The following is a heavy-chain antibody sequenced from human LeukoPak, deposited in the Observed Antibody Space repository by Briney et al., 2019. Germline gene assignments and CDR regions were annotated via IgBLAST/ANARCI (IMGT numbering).Heavy chain of an antibody. CDR1: GFTFSRNS. Sequence: GGSLRLSCAASGFTFSRNSMIWVRQAPGKGLEWLSSISSSGSTIYYADSVKGRFTISRDNAKNSLYLQMNSLRVEDTAVYYCARGSWIWFDPWGQGTLVTVSS. V-gene: IGHV3-48*04. CDR3: ARGSWIWFDP. J-gene: IGHJ5*02. CDR2: ISSSGSTI. D-gene: IGHD1-1*01.